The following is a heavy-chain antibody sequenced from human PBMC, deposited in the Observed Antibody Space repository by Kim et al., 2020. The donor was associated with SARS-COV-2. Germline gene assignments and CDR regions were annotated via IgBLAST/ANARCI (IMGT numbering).Heavy chain of an antibody. CDR2: INHSGST. CDR1: GGSFSGYY. Sequence: SETLSLTCAVYGGSFSGYYWSWIRQPPGKGLEWIGEINHSGSTNYNPSLKSRVTISVDTSKNQFSLKLSSVTAADTAVYYCARSRVKYCSSTSCSLAYCGQGTLVTVSS. V-gene: IGHV4-34*01. D-gene: IGHD2-2*01. CDR3: ARSRVKYCSSTSCSLAY. J-gene: IGHJ4*02.